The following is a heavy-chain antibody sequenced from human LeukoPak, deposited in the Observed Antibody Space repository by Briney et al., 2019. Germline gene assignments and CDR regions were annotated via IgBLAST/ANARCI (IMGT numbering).Heavy chain of an antibody. CDR1: GYTFTSNY. CDR3: ARDNKWEIFAFDY. Sequence: ASVKVSCKAFGYTFTSNYMHWVRQAPGQGPEWMGVISPSGGSTTYAQKFQGRVTLTRDMSTSTDYLELSSLRSEDTAVYYCARDNKWEIFAFDYWGQGTLVTVSS. CDR2: ISPSGGST. J-gene: IGHJ4*02. V-gene: IGHV1-46*01. D-gene: IGHD1-26*01.